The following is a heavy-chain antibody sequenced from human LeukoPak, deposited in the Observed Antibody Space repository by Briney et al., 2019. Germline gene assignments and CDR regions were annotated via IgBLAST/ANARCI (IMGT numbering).Heavy chain of an antibody. CDR3: ASRPLAAAGAKAEYFQH. D-gene: IGHD6-13*01. J-gene: IGHJ1*01. Sequence: SVKVSCKASGGTFSSYAISWVQQAPGQGLEWMGGIIPIFGTANYAQKFQGRVTITADESTSTAYMELSSLRSEDTAVYYCASRPLAAAGAKAEYFQHWGQGTLVTVSS. V-gene: IGHV1-69*13. CDR1: GGTFSSYA. CDR2: IIPIFGTA.